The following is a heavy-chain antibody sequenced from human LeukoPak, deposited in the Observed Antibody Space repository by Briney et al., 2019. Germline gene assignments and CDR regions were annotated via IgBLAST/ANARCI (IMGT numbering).Heavy chain of an antibody. D-gene: IGHD4-23*01. J-gene: IGHJ3*02. Sequence: GGSLRLSCAASGFTFSSYAMHWVRQAPGKGLEWVAVISYDGSNKYYADSVKGRFTISRDNSKNTLYLQMNSLRAEDTAVYYCARESPTVVTPDAFDIWGQGTMVTVSS. CDR2: ISYDGSNK. CDR3: ARESPTVVTPDAFDI. V-gene: IGHV3-30-3*01. CDR1: GFTFSSYA.